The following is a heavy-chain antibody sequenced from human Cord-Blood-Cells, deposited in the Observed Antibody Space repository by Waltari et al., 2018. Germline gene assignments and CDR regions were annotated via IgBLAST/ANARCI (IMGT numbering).Heavy chain of an antibody. CDR1: GFTFSSYA. Sequence: QVQLVESGGGVVQPGRSLRLSCAASGFTFSSYAMHWVRQAPGKGLEWVAVISYDGSNKYYADSVKGRFTISRDNSKNTLYLQMNSLRAEDTAVYYCAREAPGTLFDYWGQGTLVTVS. V-gene: IGHV3-30*04. CDR3: AREAPGTLFDY. CDR2: ISYDGSNK. J-gene: IGHJ4*02. D-gene: IGHD1-26*01.